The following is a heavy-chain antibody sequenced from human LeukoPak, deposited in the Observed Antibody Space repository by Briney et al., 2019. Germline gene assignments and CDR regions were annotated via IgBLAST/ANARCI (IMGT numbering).Heavy chain of an antibody. CDR2: ISGSGHRT. Sequence: GGSLRLSCAASGFTFSTYYMSWVRQAPGKGLEWVSGISGSGHRTYYADSVKGRFTISRDNAKNSLYLQMNSLRAEDTAVYYCARDTMNYGSLDYWGQGTLVTVSS. D-gene: IGHD3-16*01. J-gene: IGHJ4*02. V-gene: IGHV3-23*01. CDR1: GFTFSTYY. CDR3: ARDTMNYGSLDY.